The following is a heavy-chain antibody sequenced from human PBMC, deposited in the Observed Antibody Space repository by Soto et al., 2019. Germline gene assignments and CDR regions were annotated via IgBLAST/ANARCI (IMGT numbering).Heavy chain of an antibody. CDR3: TTGLVRGGNGMDV. V-gene: IGHV3-15*01. Sequence: EVQLVESGGGLVKPGGSLRLSCAASGFTFSNAWMSWVRQAPGKGLEWVGRIKSKTDGGTTDYAAPVKGRFTISRDDSKNTLYLQMNSLKTEDTAVYYCTTGLVRGGNGMDVLGQGTTVTVSS. J-gene: IGHJ6*02. CDR2: IKSKTDGGTT. CDR1: GFTFSNAW. D-gene: IGHD3-10*01.